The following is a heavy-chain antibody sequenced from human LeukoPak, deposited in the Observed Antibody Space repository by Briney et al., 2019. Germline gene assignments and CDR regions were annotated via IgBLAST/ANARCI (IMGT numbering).Heavy chain of an antibody. D-gene: IGHD6-13*01. J-gene: IGHJ4*02. CDR2: IHHSGSS. CDR1: GDSVSGSFW. Sequence: SGTLSLTCAVSGDSVSGSFWWSWVRQPPHKGLEWIGEIHHSGSSNYNPSLESRVIISLDGSKNLLSLELSSVTAADTAVYYCAREGRYSSSWYEGPLVGYFDYWGQGTLVTVSS. V-gene: IGHV4-4*02. CDR3: AREGRYSSSWYEGPLVGYFDY.